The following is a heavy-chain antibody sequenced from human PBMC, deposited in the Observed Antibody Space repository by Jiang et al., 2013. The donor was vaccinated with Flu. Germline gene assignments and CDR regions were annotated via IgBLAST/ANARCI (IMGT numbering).Heavy chain of an antibody. CDR3: ARDSGNGYNSHFDY. V-gene: IGHV7-4-1*02. Sequence: MNWVRQAPGQGLEWMGWINTNTGNPTYAQGFTGRFVFSLDTSVSTAYLQISSLKAEDTAVYYCARDSGNGYNSHFDYWGQGTLVTVSS. D-gene: IGHD5-24*01. J-gene: IGHJ4*02. CDR2: INTNTGNP.